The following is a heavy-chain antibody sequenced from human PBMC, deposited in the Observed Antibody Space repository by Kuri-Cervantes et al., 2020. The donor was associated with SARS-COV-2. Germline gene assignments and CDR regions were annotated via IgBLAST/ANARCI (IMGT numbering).Heavy chain of an antibody. CDR1: GFTFGASD. Sequence: GGSLRLSCAASGFTFGASDMNWVRQAPGKGLEWLSYITSSSSTVYYADSVKGRFSISRDNAKNSLYLQMNSLRAEDTAMYYCARGAANYYYMDVWGKGTTVTVSS. V-gene: IGHV3-48*01. CDR2: ITSSSSTV. D-gene: IGHD3-16*01. CDR3: ARGAANYYYMDV. J-gene: IGHJ6*03.